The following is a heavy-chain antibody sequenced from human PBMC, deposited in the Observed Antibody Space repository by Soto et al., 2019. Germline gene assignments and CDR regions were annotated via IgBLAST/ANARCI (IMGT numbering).Heavy chain of an antibody. Sequence: VGSLRLSCAASGFTFSSYAMHWVRQAPGKGLEWVAVISYDGSNKYYADSVKGRFTISRDNSKNTLYLQMNSLRAEDTAVYYCARLPYVDTAMVTDYWGQGTLVTVSS. CDR1: GFTFSSYA. D-gene: IGHD5-18*01. CDR3: ARLPYVDTAMVTDY. CDR2: ISYDGSNK. V-gene: IGHV3-30-3*01. J-gene: IGHJ4*02.